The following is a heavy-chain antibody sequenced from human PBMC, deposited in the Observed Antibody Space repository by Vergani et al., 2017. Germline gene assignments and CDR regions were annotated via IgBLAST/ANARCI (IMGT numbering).Heavy chain of an antibody. Sequence: VEAGGGLVQPCGSLRLSCPTSGFTLPAFVFHWVRQVSGRGLEWVSGIDRNYGVKNGNSFEGRFSISRDNAKKAVFLQMNNLRHEDTALYFCVKDNDYDADGPFDLWGRGTLVTVSS. D-gene: IGHD3-16*01. J-gene: IGHJ2*01. CDR1: GFTLPAFV. CDR2: IDRNYGVK. V-gene: IGHV3-9*01. CDR3: VKDNDYDADGPFDL.